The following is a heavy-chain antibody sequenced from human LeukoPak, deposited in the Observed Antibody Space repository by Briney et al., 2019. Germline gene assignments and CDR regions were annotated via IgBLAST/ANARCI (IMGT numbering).Heavy chain of an antibody. CDR1: GFTFENSA. V-gene: IGHV3-30-3*01. CDR3: ARDRSGFDY. J-gene: IGHJ4*02. Sequence: GGSLRLSCVASGFTFENSAMHWVRQAPGKGLEWVAVISYDGSNRYYADSVKGRFTSSRDNSKNTLYLQMNSLRPDDTAIYYCARDRSGFDYWGQGTLVTVS. CDR2: ISYDGSNR. D-gene: IGHD6-25*01.